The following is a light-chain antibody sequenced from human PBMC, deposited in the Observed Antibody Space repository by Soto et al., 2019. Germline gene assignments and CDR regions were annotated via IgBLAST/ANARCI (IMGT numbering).Light chain of an antibody. CDR2: AVS. CDR3: CSYAGTCTVL. V-gene: IGLV2-23*02. J-gene: IGLJ3*02. Sequence: QSALTQPASVSGSPGQSITVSCTGTSSDIGSYNLVSWYQHDPGKAPKLMIYAVSKRPSGVSSRFSGSKSGNTASLTISGLQAEDEADYFCCSYAGTCTVLFGGGTNVTVL. CDR1: SSDIGSYNL.